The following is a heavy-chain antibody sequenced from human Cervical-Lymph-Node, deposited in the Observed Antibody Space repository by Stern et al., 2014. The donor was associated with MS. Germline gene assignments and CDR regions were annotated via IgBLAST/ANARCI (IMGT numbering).Heavy chain of an antibody. D-gene: IGHD3-22*01. CDR3: VRRRDSAGYDTFDL. Sequence: EVQLVQSGAEVKKPGESLKISCRTSGYTFSNFWIGGVRQMPGKGLEWMGVIYPADSDTTYSPSFQGQVTISADESISTAYLQWMSLKASDTAMYYCVRRRDSAGYDTFDLWGQGTMLIVSS. CDR1: GYTFSNFW. CDR2: IYPADSDT. J-gene: IGHJ3*01. V-gene: IGHV5-51*01.